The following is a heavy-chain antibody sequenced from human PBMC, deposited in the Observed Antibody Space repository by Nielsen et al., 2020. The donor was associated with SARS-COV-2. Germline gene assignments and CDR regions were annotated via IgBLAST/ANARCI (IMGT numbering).Heavy chain of an antibody. D-gene: IGHD5-12*01. CDR2: IKHDGSEQ. CDR3: ARDSYIVPTNYYFDY. V-gene: IGHV3-7*01. Sequence: GESLKISCAASGFTFSSHWMSWVRQAPGKGLEWLANIKHDGSEQYYADSVKGRFTMSRDNAKNLLYLQMNSLRDDDTAVYYCARDSYIVPTNYYFDYWGQGALVTVSS. J-gene: IGHJ4*02. CDR1: GFTFSSHW.